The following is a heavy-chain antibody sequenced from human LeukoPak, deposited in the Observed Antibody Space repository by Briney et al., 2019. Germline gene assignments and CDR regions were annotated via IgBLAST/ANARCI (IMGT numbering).Heavy chain of an antibody. D-gene: IGHD3-3*01. V-gene: IGHV3-9*01. J-gene: IGHJ4*02. CDR2: ISWNSGSI. CDR1: GFTFDDYA. Sequence: PGGSLRLSCAASGFTFDDYAMHWVRQAPGKGLEWVSGISWNSGSIGYADSVKGRFTISRDNAKNSLYLQMNSLRAEDTALYYCAKDKSGYPGPVDYWGQGTLVTVSS. CDR3: AKDKSGYPGPVDY.